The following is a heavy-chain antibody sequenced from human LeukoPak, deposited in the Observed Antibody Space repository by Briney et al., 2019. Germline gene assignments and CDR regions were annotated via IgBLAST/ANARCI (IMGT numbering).Heavy chain of an antibody. CDR1: GGSISSYY. V-gene: IGHV4-59*01. Sequence: SETLSLTCTVSGGSISSYYWSWIRQPPGKGLEWIGYFYYSGSTNYNPSLKSRVTISVDTSKNQFSLKLSSVTAADTAVYYCARGNFFGYYFDSWGQGTLVTVSS. CDR2: FYYSGST. D-gene: IGHD3-10*01. J-gene: IGHJ4*02. CDR3: ARGNFFGYYFDS.